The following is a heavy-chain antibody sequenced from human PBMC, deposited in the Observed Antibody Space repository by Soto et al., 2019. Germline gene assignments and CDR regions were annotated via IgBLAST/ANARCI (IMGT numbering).Heavy chain of an antibody. J-gene: IGHJ5*02. CDR3: ARGDRFRCSGDRCFSDGLFLS. V-gene: IGHV3-48*02. D-gene: IGHD2-15*01. CDR2: INGSSSTM. Sequence: PGRSLRLSCAASGLTFGIYSVNWLLQAPGKGLEWISYINGSSSTMYYADSVKGRFIISRDNADNSLYLQMNSLRDADTAVYYCARGDRFRCSGDRCFSDGLFLSWGQGTLVTVSS. CDR1: GLTFGIYS.